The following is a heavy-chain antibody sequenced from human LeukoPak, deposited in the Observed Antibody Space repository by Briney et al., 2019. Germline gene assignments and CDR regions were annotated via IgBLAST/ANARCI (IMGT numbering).Heavy chain of an antibody. J-gene: IGHJ1*01. CDR1: GYTFTSYG. CDR2: ISAYNGNT. D-gene: IGHD2-15*01. Sequence: GASVKASCKASGYTFTSYGISWVRQAPGQGLEWMGWISAYNGNTNYAQKLQGRVTMTTDTSTSTAYMELRSLRSDDTAVYYCARARLGYCSGGSCYKYFQHWGQGTLVTVSS. V-gene: IGHV1-18*01. CDR3: ARARLGYCSGGSCYKYFQH.